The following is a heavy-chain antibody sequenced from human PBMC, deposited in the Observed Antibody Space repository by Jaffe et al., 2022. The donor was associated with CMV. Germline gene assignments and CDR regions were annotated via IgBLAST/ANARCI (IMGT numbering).Heavy chain of an antibody. CDR3: TRVRTSYCSGGSCYSDYYYYMDV. Sequence: EVQLVESGGGLVQPGRSLRLSCTASGFTFGDYAMSWVRQAPGKGLEWVGFIRSKAYGGTTEYAASVKGRFTISRDDSKSIAYLQMNSLKTEDTAVYYCTRVRTSYCSGGSCYSDYYYYMDVWGKGTTVTVSS. CDR2: IRSKAYGGTT. J-gene: IGHJ6*03. CDR1: GFTFGDYA. D-gene: IGHD2-15*01. V-gene: IGHV3-49*04.